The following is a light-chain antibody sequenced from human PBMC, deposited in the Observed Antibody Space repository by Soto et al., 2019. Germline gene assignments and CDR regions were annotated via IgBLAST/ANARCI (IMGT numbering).Light chain of an antibody. V-gene: IGKV2-28*01. Sequence: DIVMTQSPLSLPVTPGEPASISCRSSQNLLHSNGYNYVDWYLRKPGQSPQLLIYLGSTRASGVPDRFSGSGSGTDFTLRISRVEAEDVGVYYCMQARQTLMYTFGQGTKLEIK. CDR3: MQARQTLMYT. CDR1: QNLLHSNGYNY. CDR2: LGS. J-gene: IGKJ2*01.